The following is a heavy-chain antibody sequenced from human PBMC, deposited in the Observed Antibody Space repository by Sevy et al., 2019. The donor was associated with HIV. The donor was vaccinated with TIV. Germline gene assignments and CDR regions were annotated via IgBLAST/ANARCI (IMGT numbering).Heavy chain of an antibody. D-gene: IGHD6-13*01. V-gene: IGHV1-69*13. J-gene: IGHJ4*02. CDR2: IIPMCGSA. CDR1: GGTFNNYA. Sequence: ASVKVSCKASGGTFNNYAVNWVRQAPGHGLEWMGGIIPMCGSAKYVQKFQGRVTITADESTSTAYMEVSSLRSDDTAVYYCAKSISWYASFDSWGQGTLVSVSS. CDR3: AKSISWYASFDS.